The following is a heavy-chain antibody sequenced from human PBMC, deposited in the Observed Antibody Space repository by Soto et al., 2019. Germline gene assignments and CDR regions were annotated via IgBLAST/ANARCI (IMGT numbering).Heavy chain of an antibody. CDR1: GFTFSRYA. D-gene: IGHD5-18*01. CDR3: VKGISYGYDFLDY. J-gene: IGHJ4*02. CDR2: ISGSGGSI. Sequence: DVQLLESGGDLVQPGESLRLSCVASGFTFSRYAMNWVRQAPGMGLEWVSTISGSGGSIYYADSVKGRFAISRDNSKNTLFLQMSSLRVEDTAIYYCVKGISYGYDFLDYCGQGTLVTVSS. V-gene: IGHV3-23*01.